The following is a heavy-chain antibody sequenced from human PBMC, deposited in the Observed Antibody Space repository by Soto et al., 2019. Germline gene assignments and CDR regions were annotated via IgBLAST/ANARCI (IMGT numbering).Heavy chain of an antibody. Sequence: QVQLVQSGAEVKKPGSSVKVSCKASGGTFSTYTITWVRQAPGQGLEWMGGIIPIFGTPKYAQKFQGRVTMTADASTRTAYMDLSSLISDDTAVYFCALSGGGGWFDPWCQGTLVTVSS. CDR1: GGTFSTYT. CDR2: IIPIFGTP. V-gene: IGHV1-69*12. J-gene: IGHJ5*02. D-gene: IGHD3-16*01. CDR3: ALSGGGGWFDP.